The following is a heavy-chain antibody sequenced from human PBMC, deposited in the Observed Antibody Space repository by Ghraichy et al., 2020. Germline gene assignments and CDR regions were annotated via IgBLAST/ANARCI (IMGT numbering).Heavy chain of an antibody. CDR3: ARALHTIFGVVDK. V-gene: IGHV1-69*13. CDR2: FSPLLGIA. D-gene: IGHD3-3*01. CDR1: GVSFSNST. J-gene: IGHJ4*02. Sequence: SVKVSCKASGVSFSNSTLTWVRQAPGQGLEWMGGFSPLLGIANYAQKFRGRVAITADASTTTAYMELSNLRSDDTAVYYCARALHTIFGVVDKWGQGTLVTVSS.